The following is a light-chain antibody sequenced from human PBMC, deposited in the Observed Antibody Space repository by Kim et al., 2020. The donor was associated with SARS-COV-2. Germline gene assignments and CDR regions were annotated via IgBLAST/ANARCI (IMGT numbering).Light chain of an antibody. CDR2: GKN. Sequence: ALGQTVRITCKGDSLRRYDATWYQQNPGQAPVLVIFGKNNRPSGIPDRFSGSSSGNTASLSITGSQAEDEADYYCNSRDSSGNHLVFGGGTQLTVL. V-gene: IGLV3-19*01. J-gene: IGLJ2*01. CDR1: SLRRYD. CDR3: NSRDSSGNHLV.